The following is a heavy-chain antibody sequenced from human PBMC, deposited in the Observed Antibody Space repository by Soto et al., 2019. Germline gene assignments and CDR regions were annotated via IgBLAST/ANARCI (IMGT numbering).Heavy chain of an antibody. V-gene: IGHV4-39*01. CDR1: GGSISSSSYY. D-gene: IGHD2-15*01. CDR3: ARLMVVKRYYYYMDV. CDR2: IYYSGST. J-gene: IGHJ6*03. Sequence: QLQLQESGPGLVKPSETLSLTCTVSGGSISSSSYYWGWIRQPPGKGLEWIGSIYYSGSTYYNPSLKSRVTIPVDTSKNQFSLKLSSVTAADTAVYYCARLMVVKRYYYYMDVWGKGTTVTVSS.